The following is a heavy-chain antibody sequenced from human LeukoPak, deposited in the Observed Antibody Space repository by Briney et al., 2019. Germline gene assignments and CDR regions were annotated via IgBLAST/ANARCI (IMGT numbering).Heavy chain of an antibody. V-gene: IGHV3-23*01. CDR1: GFTFSSSA. J-gene: IGHJ4*02. D-gene: IGHD6-13*01. CDR2: ISGSGDRT. CDR3: TSGGEQQLDRFDY. Sequence: PGGSLRLSCAASGFTFSSSAMSWVRQAPGKGLQWVSSISGSGDRTYYADSVKGRFTISRDNSKNTLYLQMNGLRADDTAVYYCTSGGEQQLDRFDYWGQGTLVTVSS.